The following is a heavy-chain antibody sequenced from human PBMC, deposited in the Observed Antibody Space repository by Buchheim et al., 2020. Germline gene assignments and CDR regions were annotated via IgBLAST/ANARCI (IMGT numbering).Heavy chain of an antibody. J-gene: IGHJ5*02. D-gene: IGHD2-2*01. CDR3: ARQLGYCSSTSCKYNWFDP. CDR1: GGSISSSSYY. Sequence: QLQLQESGPGLVKPSETLSLTCTVSGGSISSSSYYWGWIRQPPGKGLEWIGSIYYSGSTYYNPSLKSRVTISVDTSKNQFSLKLSSVNAADTAVYYCARQLGYCSSTSCKYNWFDPWGQGTL. V-gene: IGHV4-39*01. CDR2: IYYSGST.